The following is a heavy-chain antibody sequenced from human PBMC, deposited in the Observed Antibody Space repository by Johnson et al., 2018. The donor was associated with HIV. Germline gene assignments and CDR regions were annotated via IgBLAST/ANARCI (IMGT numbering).Heavy chain of an antibody. Sequence: QVQLVESGGGVVQPGGSLRLSCAASGFSFSTYDVHWVRQAPGKGLEWVAFIRYDGNNKYYADSMRGRLTISRDNSKNTVYLQLNSLRAEDTAVYYCEREGDGYNYDAFDIWGQGTMVTVSS. CDR1: GFSFSTYD. CDR2: IRYDGNNK. J-gene: IGHJ3*02. V-gene: IGHV3-30*02. CDR3: EREGDGYNYDAFDI. D-gene: IGHD5-24*01.